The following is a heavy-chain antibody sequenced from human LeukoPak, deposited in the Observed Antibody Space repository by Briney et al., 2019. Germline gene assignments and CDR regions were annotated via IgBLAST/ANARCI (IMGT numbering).Heavy chain of an antibody. D-gene: IGHD6-13*01. CDR2: TSAQNGNT. CDR1: VYTFTTYG. CDR3: ARDTIAADFIDY. V-gene: IGHV1-18*01. J-gene: IGHJ4*02. Sequence: ASVKVSCKSSVYTFTTYGITWVRQAPGQGLEWRGWTSAQNGNTKYAQNLQGRVTMTTDTSTRTAYMELRSLRSDDTAVYYCARDTIAADFIDYWGQGTLVTVSS.